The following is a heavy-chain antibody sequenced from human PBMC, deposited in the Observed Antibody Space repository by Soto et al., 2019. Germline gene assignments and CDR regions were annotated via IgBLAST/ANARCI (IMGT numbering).Heavy chain of an antibody. D-gene: IGHD3-10*01. J-gene: IGHJ4*02. Sequence: QVQLVHSGAEVKKPGSSVRVSCKASGDTVTFDSINWVRHAPGLGLEWMGRINPILSMSNYAQRFQGRVTMTADKSTSTAYLELSILRSEDTAMYYCAISYGSGYRACAYWGQGALVTFSS. V-gene: IGHV1-69*02. CDR1: GDTVTFDS. CDR3: AISYGSGYRACAY. CDR2: INPILSMS.